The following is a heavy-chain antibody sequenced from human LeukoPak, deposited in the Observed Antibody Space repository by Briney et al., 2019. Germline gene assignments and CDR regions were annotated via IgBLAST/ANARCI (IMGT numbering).Heavy chain of an antibody. Sequence: GGSLRLSCAASGFTFSSYAVSWVRQAPGKGLEWVSAISGSGGSTYYADPVKGRFTISRDNSKNTLYLQMNSLRAEDTAVYYCAKDDRRDYYDSSGYYYTYYFDYWGQGTLVTVSS. CDR1: GFTFSSYA. D-gene: IGHD3-22*01. V-gene: IGHV3-23*01. J-gene: IGHJ4*02. CDR2: ISGSGGST. CDR3: AKDDRRDYYDSSGYYYTYYFDY.